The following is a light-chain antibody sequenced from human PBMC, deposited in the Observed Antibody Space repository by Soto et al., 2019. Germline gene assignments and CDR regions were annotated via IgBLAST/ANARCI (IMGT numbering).Light chain of an antibody. CDR3: QQRSNWPLT. J-gene: IGKJ4*01. CDR2: GAS. V-gene: IGKV3D-15*01. CDR1: QSVSSD. Sequence: ERVMTQSPATLSVSPGERATLSCRASQSVSSDLVWYQQKPGQAPRLLISGASTRATGILPRFSGSGSGTEFTLTISSLEPEDFAVYYCQQRSNWPLTFGGGTKVDIK.